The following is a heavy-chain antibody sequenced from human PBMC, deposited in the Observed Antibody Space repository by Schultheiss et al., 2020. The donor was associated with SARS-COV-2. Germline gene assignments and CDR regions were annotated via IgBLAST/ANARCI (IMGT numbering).Heavy chain of an antibody. Sequence: GGSLRLSCAASGFTFSSYEMNWVRQAPGKGLEWVSYISSSGSTIYYADSVKGRFTISRDNAKNSLYLQMNSLRAEDTAVYYCARDARVESNYVDVESVLVMDYYYGMDVWGQGTTVTVAS. J-gene: IGHJ6*02. CDR2: ISSSGSTI. CDR1: GFTFSSYE. CDR3: ARDARVESNYVDVESVLVMDYYYGMDV. D-gene: IGHD4-11*01. V-gene: IGHV3-48*03.